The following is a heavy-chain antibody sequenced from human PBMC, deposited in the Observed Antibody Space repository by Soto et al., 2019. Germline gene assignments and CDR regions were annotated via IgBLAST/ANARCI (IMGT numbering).Heavy chain of an antibody. J-gene: IGHJ3*02. D-gene: IGHD6-19*01. V-gene: IGHV1-2*02. Sequence: ASVKVSCKTSGYIFTAYHMNWVRQAPGQGLEWMGWINPSSGATNYAQNFQGRVTMTTDTSTTTAYMELSRLESDDTALYYCARDYSAGAGSLDIWG. CDR1: GYIFTAYH. CDR3: ARDYSAGAGSLDI. CDR2: INPSSGAT.